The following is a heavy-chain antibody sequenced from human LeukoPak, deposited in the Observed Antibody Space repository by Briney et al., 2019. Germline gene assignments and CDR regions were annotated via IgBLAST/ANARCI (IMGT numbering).Heavy chain of an antibody. Sequence: SETLSLTCTVSGGSISSYYWSWIRQPPGKGLEWIGYIYYSGSTNYNPSLKSRVTISVDTSKNQFSLKLSSVTAADTAVYYCARTYYDFWSPPNYYMDVWGNGTTVTVSS. CDR3: ARTYYDFWSPPNYYMDV. D-gene: IGHD3-3*01. V-gene: IGHV4-59*08. CDR2: IYYSGST. CDR1: GGSISSYY. J-gene: IGHJ6*03.